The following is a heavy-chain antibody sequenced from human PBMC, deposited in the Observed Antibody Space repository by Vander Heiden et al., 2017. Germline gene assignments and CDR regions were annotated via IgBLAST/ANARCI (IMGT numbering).Heavy chain of an antibody. CDR1: GFTFSSYW. V-gene: IGHV3-74*01. CDR2: INSDGSST. CDR3: ARDSWLAVAGTGPFDY. D-gene: IGHD6-19*01. J-gene: IGHJ4*02. Sequence: EVQLVESGGGLVQPGGSLRLPCAALGFTFSSYWLHWVRQAPGKGLVWVSRINSDGSSTSYADSVKGRFTISRDNAKNTLYLQMNSLRAEDTAVYYCARDSWLAVAGTGPFDYWGQGTLVTVSS.